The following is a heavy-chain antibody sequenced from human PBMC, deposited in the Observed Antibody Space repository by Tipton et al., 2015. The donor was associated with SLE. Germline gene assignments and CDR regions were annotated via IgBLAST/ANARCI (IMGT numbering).Heavy chain of an antibody. J-gene: IGHJ2*01. CDR2: IIPILGIA. V-gene: IGHV1-69*09. CDR1: GGTFSSYT. Sequence: QLVQSGAEVKKPGSSVKVSCKASGGTFSSYTISWVRQAPGQGLEWMGRIIPILGIANYAQKFQGRVTIAADKSTSTAYMELSSLTAEDTAVYYCARGEGYSYARWYFDLWGRGTLGTVSS. CDR3: ARGEGYSYARWYFDL. D-gene: IGHD5-18*01.